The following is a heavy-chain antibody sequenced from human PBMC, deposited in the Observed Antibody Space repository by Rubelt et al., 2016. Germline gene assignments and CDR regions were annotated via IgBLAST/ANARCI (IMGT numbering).Heavy chain of an antibody. CDR1: GGTISTSS. V-gene: IGHV1-69*04. CDR3: ARAPDPGEMSLYGMDV. J-gene: IGHJ6*02. D-gene: IGHD2-21*01. Sequence: KVSCVASGGTISTSSITWVRQVHGQGLEWMGRITPSLNFATYAQRFQGRVTITADKSTNTAYLELTRLTSDDTALYYCARAPDPGEMSLYGMDVWGQGTTVTVSS. CDR2: ITPSLNFA.